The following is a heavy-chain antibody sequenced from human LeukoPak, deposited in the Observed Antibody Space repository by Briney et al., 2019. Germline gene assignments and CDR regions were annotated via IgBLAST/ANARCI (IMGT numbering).Heavy chain of an antibody. J-gene: IGHJ3*02. CDR3: ARDRALILFGAFDI. Sequence: GGSLRLSCAASGFTFDNYGMSWVRQVPGKGLEGVSSINGNGGSTAYADSVKGRFTISRDNAKNSLHLQMNSLRAEDPAVYYCARDRALILFGAFDIWGQGTMVTVSS. V-gene: IGHV3-20*04. CDR2: INGNGGST. CDR1: GFTFDNYG. D-gene: IGHD3-16*01.